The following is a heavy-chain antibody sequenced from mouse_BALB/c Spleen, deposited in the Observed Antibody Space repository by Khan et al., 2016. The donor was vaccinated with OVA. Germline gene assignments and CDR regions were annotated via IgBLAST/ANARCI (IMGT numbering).Heavy chain of an antibody. CDR1: GYTFSNYR. CDR2: ISPGGGYT. J-gene: IGHJ3*01. CDR3: AIEWADYRNDGWFVY. Sequence: QMQLQQSGGELARPGASVKMSCKASGYTFSNYRMPWVHQSPGQGLEWIGYISPGGGYTNYTQKVKDKSTLTADNSSSTAYMQLSSLTSEDSAVYYSAIEWADYRNDGWFVYWGQGTLVTVSA. D-gene: IGHD2-14*01. V-gene: IGHV1-4*01.